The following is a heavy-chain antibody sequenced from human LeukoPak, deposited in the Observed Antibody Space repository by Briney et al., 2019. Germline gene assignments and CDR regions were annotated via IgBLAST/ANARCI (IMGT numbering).Heavy chain of an antibody. CDR3: AKDRSPARALNRNYYDSSALGLAYGMDV. J-gene: IGHJ6*02. CDR1: GFTFSSYG. CDR2: ISYDGSNK. V-gene: IGHV3-30*18. D-gene: IGHD3-22*01. Sequence: GGSLRLSCAASGFTFSSYGRHWVRQAPGKGREWGAVISYDGSNKYYADSVKGRFTISRDNSRNTLYLQMKSLRAEDTAVYYCAKDRSPARALNRNYYDSSALGLAYGMDVWGQGTTVTVSS.